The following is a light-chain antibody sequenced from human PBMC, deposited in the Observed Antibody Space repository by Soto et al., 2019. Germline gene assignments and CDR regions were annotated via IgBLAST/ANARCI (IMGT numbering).Light chain of an antibody. CDR1: SSNIGSKP. CDR3: ATCDDSLKGPV. V-gene: IGLV1-44*01. J-gene: IGLJ3*02. Sequence: QSVLTQPPSVSGTPGQRVTISCSGSSSNIGSKPINWYQHLPGTAPKLLIFTNNRRPSGVPDRFSGSKSGTSGSLAITGLQSDDEADYYCATCDDSLKGPVFGGGTKLTVL. CDR2: TNN.